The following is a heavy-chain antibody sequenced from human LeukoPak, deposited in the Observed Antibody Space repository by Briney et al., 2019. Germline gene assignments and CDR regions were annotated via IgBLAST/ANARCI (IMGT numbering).Heavy chain of an antibody. V-gene: IGHV1-46*01. CDR2: INPSGGST. J-gene: IGHJ5*02. Sequence: ASVKVSCKASGYTFTSYYMHWVRQAPGQGLEWMGIINPSGGSTSYAQKFQGRVTMTRDTSTSTAYMELSSLRSEDMAVYYCAREGYCSSTSCYFSPWGQGTLVTVSS. CDR1: GYTFTSYY. CDR3: AREGYCSSTSCYFSP. D-gene: IGHD2-2*01.